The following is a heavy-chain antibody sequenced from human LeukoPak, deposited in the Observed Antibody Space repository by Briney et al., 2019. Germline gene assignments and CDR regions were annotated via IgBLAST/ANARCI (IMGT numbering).Heavy chain of an antibody. CDR1: GFTFSTYS. Sequence: GGSLRLSCAASGFTFSTYSMNWVRQAPGKGLEWVSYISGSSSTIYYADSVKGRFTISRDNAKSSLYLQMNRLRAEDTAVYYCSRGLSVGGQGTLVSVSS. CDR2: ISGSSSTI. D-gene: IGHD3-3*02. J-gene: IGHJ4*02. V-gene: IGHV3-48*04. CDR3: SRGLSV.